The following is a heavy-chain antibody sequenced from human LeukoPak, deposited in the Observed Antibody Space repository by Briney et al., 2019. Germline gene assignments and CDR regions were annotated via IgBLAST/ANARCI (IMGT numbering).Heavy chain of an antibody. CDR2: ISYDGSNK. D-gene: IGHD5-12*01. J-gene: IGHJ4*02. V-gene: IGHV3-30-3*01. Sequence: GGSLRLSCAASGFTFSSYWMHWVRQAPGKGLEWVAVISYDGSNKYYADSVKGRFTISRDNSKNTLYLQMNSLRAEDTAVYYCAREGGYGDYTFDYWGQGTLVTVS. CDR1: GFTFSSYW. CDR3: AREGGYGDYTFDY.